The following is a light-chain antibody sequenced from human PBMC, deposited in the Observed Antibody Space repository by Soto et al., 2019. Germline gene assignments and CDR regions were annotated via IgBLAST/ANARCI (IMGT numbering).Light chain of an antibody. CDR1: QSVSSSY. CDR3: QQYGSSPHT. V-gene: IGKV3-20*01. Sequence: EMVLTQSPGTQSLSPGERASLSCRASQSVSSSYLAWYQQKPGQAPRLLIYGASSRATGIPDRFSGSGSGTDFTLTISRLEPEDFAVYYCQQYGSSPHTFGQGTKREIK. CDR2: GAS. J-gene: IGKJ2*01.